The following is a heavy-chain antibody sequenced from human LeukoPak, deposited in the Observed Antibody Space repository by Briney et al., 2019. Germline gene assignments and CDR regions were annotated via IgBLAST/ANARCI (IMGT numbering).Heavy chain of an antibody. CDR3: ASAGAVNWGSATYYSDY. CDR1: GYTFTDYY. J-gene: IGHJ4*02. CDR2: INPNNGDT. D-gene: IGHD7-27*01. V-gene: IGHV1-2*02. Sequence: GASVKVSCKASGYTFTDYYMHWVRQAPGQGLEWMGWINPNNGDTSYAQKFQGRVTMTRDTSISTLYMEVSRLRSDDTAVYYCASAGAVNWGSATYYSDYWGQGTLVTVSS.